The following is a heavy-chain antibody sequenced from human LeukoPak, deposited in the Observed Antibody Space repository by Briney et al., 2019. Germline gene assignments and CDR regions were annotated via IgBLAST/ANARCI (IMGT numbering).Heavy chain of an antibody. V-gene: IGHV4-34*01. CDR2: INHSGST. CDR1: GGSFSGYY. CDR3: ARDQLHRRYCSGGSCYQLSYFDY. Sequence: SETLSLTCAVYGGSFSGYYWSWIRQPPGKGLEWIGEINHSGSTNYNPSLKSRVTISVDTSKNQFSLKLSSVTAADTAVYYCARDQLHRRYCSGGSCYQLSYFDYWGQGTLVTVSS. J-gene: IGHJ4*02. D-gene: IGHD2-15*01.